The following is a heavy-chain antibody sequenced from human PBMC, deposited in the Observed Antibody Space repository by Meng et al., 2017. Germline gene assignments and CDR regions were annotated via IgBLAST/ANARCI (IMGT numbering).Heavy chain of an antibody. D-gene: IGHD3-22*01. Sequence: LQQWGVGLLKPSETLSLTCAVYGGSFSGYYWSWIRQPPGKGLEWIGEINHSGSTNYNPSLKSRVTISVDTSKNQFSLKLSSVTAADTAVYYCARVPTYYYDSSGYYLFDYWGQGTLVTVSS. CDR1: GGSFSGYY. V-gene: IGHV4-34*01. CDR2: INHSGST. CDR3: ARVPTYYYDSSGYYLFDY. J-gene: IGHJ4*02.